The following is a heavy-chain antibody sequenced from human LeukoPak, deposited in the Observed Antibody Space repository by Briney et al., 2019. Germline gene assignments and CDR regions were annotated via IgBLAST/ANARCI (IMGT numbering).Heavy chain of an antibody. D-gene: IGHD1-26*01. Sequence: GGSLRLSCAASGFEFHIYAMSWIRQAPGKGLEWVSGTNDNGDNTNHADSVKGRFTISRDNSKNTLYLQMNSLRADDTAIYYCAKDRHGIVGLTPFEYWGQGTRVTVSS. J-gene: IGHJ4*02. CDR3: AKDRHGIVGLTPFEY. CDR1: GFEFHIYA. V-gene: IGHV3-23*01. CDR2: TNDNGDNT.